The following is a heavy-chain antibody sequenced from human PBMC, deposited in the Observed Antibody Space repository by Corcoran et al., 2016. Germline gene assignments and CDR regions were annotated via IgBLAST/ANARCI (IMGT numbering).Heavy chain of an antibody. D-gene: IGHD2-15*01. CDR3: AGGWGEVGYCSGGSCLTFDY. CDR2: IWYDGSNK. CDR1: GFTFSSYG. J-gene: IGHJ4*02. V-gene: IGHV3-33*01. Sequence: QVQLVESGGGVVQPGRSLRLSCAASGFTFSSYGMHWVRQAPGKGLEWVAVIWYDGSNKYYADSVKGRFTISRDNSKNTLYLQMNSLRAEDTAVYYCAGGWGEVGYCSGGSCLTFDYWGQGTLVTVSS.